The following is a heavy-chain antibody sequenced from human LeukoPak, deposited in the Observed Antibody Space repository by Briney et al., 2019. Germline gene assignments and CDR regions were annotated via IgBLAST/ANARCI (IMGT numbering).Heavy chain of an antibody. CDR3: ARVLLRRWLSYFDY. J-gene: IGHJ4*02. V-gene: IGHV4-30-4*08. D-gene: IGHD3-22*01. CDR2: IYYSGST. Sequence: TSETLSLTCTVSGVSISSGDYYWSWIRQPPGKGLEWIGYIYYSGSTYYNPSLKSRVTISVDTSKNQFSLKLSSVTAADTAVYYCARVLLRRWLSYFDYWGQGTLVTVSS. CDR1: GVSISSGDYY.